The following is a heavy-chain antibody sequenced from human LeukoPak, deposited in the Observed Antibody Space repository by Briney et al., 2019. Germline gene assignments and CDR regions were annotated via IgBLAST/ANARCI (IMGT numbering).Heavy chain of an antibody. CDR3: ARDAPTVTTDPTRF. J-gene: IGHJ4*02. CDR1: GYTITNNY. Sequence: GASVKVSCKASGYTITNNYIHWVRQAPGQGLEWLGWISSYNGNTNYSQKLQGRVTMTTDTSTSTAYMELRSLRSDDTAVYYCARDAPTVTTDPTRFWGQGTLVTVSS. CDR2: ISSYNGNT. D-gene: IGHD4-17*01. V-gene: IGHV1-18*04.